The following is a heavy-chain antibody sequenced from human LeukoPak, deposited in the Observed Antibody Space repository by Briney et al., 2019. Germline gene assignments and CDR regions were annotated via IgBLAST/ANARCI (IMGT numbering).Heavy chain of an antibody. V-gene: IGHV1-24*01. J-gene: IGHJ5*02. Sequence: GASVKVSCKVSGYTLTELSIHWVRQAPGKGLEWMGGFDREDGETIYAQKFQGRVIMTEDTSTDTAYMELRSLRSEDTALYYCATRLMMVRGVNCWFDPWGQGTLVTVSS. CDR2: FDREDGET. CDR3: ATRLMMVRGVNCWFDP. D-gene: IGHD3-10*01. CDR1: GYTLTELS.